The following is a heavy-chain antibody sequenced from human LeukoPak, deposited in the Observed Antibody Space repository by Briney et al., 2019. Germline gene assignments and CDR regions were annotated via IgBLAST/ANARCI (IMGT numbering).Heavy chain of an antibody. CDR2: IIPIFGTA. Sequence: SVKVSCKASGGTFSSYAISWVRQAPGQGLEWLGGIIPIFGTANYAQKFQGRVTITTDESTSTAYMELSSLRSEDTAVYYCASPTRDGYSDAFDIWGKGTMVTVSS. CDR1: GGTFSSYA. D-gene: IGHD5-24*01. CDR3: ASPTRDGYSDAFDI. J-gene: IGHJ3*02. V-gene: IGHV1-69*05.